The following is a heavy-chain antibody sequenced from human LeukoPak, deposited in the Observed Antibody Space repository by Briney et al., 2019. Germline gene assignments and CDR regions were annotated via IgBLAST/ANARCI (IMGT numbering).Heavy chain of an antibody. V-gene: IGHV4-34*01. D-gene: IGHD2-2*01. Sequence: PSETLSLTCAASGGAFSNYFWTWIRQAPGKGLEWIAEINDSGSTNSNSSLRSRFAISLDTSKNQFSLKMTSVTAADTAVYYCARGQYCSTTTCYSARRYFVFWGQGTLVTVSS. CDR1: GGAFSNYF. J-gene: IGHJ4*02. CDR2: INDSGST. CDR3: ARGQYCSTTTCYSARRYFVF.